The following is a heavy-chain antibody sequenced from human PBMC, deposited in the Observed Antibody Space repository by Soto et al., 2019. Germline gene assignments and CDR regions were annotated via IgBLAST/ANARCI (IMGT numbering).Heavy chain of an antibody. D-gene: IGHD1-26*01. CDR1: GGSVSSNSQY. CDR3: TSSTGEIRIVDS. Sequence: QLQLQESGPGLVKPSETLSLTCNVSGGSVSSNSQYWGWIRQPPGKGLEWIGNVHYSGNTYYNPSLRSRVTLSVDTSKDQFSLRLTSVTAADTALYYCTSSTGEIRIVDSWVQGTLVTVSS. V-gene: IGHV4-39*01. J-gene: IGHJ4*02. CDR2: VHYSGNT.